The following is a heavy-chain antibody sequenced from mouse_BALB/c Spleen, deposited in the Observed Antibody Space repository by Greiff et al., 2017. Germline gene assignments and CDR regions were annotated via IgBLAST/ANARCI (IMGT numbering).Heavy chain of an antibody. CDR2: IDPENGDT. D-gene: IGHD1-1*02. CDR1: GFNIKDYY. CDR3: NICGSPYFDV. V-gene: IGHV14-4*02. Sequence: EVQLQQSGAELVRSGASVKLSCTASGFNIKDYYMHWVKQRPEQGLEWIGWIDPENGDTEYAPKFQGKATMTADTSSNTAYLQLSSLTSEDTAVYYCNICGSPYFDVWGAGTTVTVSS. J-gene: IGHJ1*01.